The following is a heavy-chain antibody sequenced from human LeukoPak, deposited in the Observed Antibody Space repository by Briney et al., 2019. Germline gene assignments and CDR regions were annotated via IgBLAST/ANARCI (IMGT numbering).Heavy chain of an antibody. CDR3: ARGDGSGSGSHPAY. V-gene: IGHV4-4*02. CDR1: GDSISSGNW. Sequence: SGTLSLTCAVSGDSISSGNWWSWVRQPPGKGLEWIGEIYHGGSTNYNPSLKSRVTISVDKSENHFSLKLTSVTAADTAVYYCARGDGSGSGSHPAYWGQGTLVTVSS. J-gene: IGHJ4*02. D-gene: IGHD3-10*01. CDR2: IYHGGST.